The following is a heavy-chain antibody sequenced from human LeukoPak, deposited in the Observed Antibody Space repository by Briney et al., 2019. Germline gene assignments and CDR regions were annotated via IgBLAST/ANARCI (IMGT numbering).Heavy chain of an antibody. CDR2: ISSSSSYI. V-gene: IGHV3-21*01. CDR1: GFTFSSYS. D-gene: IGHD2-15*01. CDR3: ARGGIVVVVAATDDAFDI. J-gene: IGHJ3*02. Sequence: GGSLRLSCAASGFTFSSYSMNWVRQAPGKGLEWVSSISSSSSYIYYADSVKGRFTISRDNAKNSLYLQMNSLRAEDTAVYYCARGGIVVVVAATDDAFDIWGQGTMVTGPS.